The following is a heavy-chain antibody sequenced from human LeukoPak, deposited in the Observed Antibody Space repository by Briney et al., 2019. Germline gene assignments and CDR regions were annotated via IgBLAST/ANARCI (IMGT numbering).Heavy chain of an antibody. CDR3: ARDGYYYGSGSYYKVDFDY. CDR1: GYTFTSYY. J-gene: IGHJ4*02. D-gene: IGHD3-10*01. V-gene: IGHV1-46*01. CDR2: INPSGGST. Sequence: ASVKVSCKASGYTFTSYYMHWVRQAPGQGLEWMGIINPSGGSTSYAQKFQGRVTMTRDMSTSTVYMELSSLRSEDTAVYYCARDGYYYGSGSYYKVDFDYWGQGTLVTVSS.